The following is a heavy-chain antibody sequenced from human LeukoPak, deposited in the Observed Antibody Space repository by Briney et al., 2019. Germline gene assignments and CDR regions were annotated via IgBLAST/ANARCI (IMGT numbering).Heavy chain of an antibody. Sequence: GGSLRLSCAASGFTFSSYAMSWVRQAPGKGLEWVSAISGSGGSTYYADSVKGRFTISRDNSKNTLYLQMNSLRAEDTAVYYCAKVGDTGDIVVVPAAAFDIWGQGTMVTVSS. CDR2: ISGSGGST. D-gene: IGHD2-2*01. CDR1: GFTFSSYA. J-gene: IGHJ3*02. CDR3: AKVGDTGDIVVVPAAAFDI. V-gene: IGHV3-23*01.